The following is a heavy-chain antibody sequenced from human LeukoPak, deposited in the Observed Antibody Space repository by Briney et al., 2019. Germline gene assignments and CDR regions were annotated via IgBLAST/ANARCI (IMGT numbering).Heavy chain of an antibody. V-gene: IGHV1-24*01. J-gene: IGHJ4*02. D-gene: IGHD3-22*01. CDR2: FDPEDGET. Sequence: ASVKVSCKVSGYTLTELSMHWGRQAPGKGLGWMGGFDPEDGETIYAQKFQGRVTMTEDTSTDTAYMELSSLRSEDTAVYYCATDSSGYYYAFDYWGQGTLVTVSS. CDR1: GYTLTELS. CDR3: ATDSSGYYYAFDY.